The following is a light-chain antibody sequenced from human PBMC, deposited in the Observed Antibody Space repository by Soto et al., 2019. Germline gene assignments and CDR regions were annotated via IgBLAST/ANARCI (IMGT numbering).Light chain of an antibody. J-gene: IGKJ1*01. CDR3: QPYVSYYSST. Sequence: DIQMTQSPSTLSASVGDRVTITCRASQNINKWLAWYQQKPGIAPKLLIYRASTLERGVPPRFSGSGYRTDFTLTISSLQPDDSATYYCQPYVSYYSSTFGQGTKVQIK. CDR1: QNINKW. V-gene: IGKV1-5*03. CDR2: RAS.